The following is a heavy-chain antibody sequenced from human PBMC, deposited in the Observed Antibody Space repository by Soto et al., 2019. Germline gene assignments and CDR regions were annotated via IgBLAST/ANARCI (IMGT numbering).Heavy chain of an antibody. J-gene: IGHJ5*02. CDR1: GFTFSSYA. CDR3: AKDTAIITIFGVTSGEPNWFDP. V-gene: IGHV3-23*01. Sequence: PGGSLRLSCAAPGFTFSSYAMSWVRQAPGKGLEWVSAISGSGGSTYYADSVKGRFTISRDNSKNTLYLQMNSLRAEDTAVYYCAKDTAIITIFGVTSGEPNWFDPWGQGTLVTVSS. CDR2: ISGSGGST. D-gene: IGHD3-3*01.